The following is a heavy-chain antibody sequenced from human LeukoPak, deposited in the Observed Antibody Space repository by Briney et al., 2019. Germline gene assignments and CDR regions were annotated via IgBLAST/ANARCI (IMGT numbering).Heavy chain of an antibody. CDR1: GFTFSNAW. Sequence: WGSLRLSCAASGFTFSNAWMSWVRQAPRKGLEWVGRIKSKTDGGTTDYAAPVKGRFTISRDDSKNTLYLQMNSLKTEDTAVYYCTTDIVLMVYATLDYWGQGTLVTVSS. CDR2: IKSKTDGGTT. D-gene: IGHD2-8*01. CDR3: TTDIVLMVYATLDY. J-gene: IGHJ4*02. V-gene: IGHV3-15*01.